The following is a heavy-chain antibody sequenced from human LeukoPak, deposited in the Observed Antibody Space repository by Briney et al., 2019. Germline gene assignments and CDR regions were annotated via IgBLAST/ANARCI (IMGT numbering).Heavy chain of an antibody. V-gene: IGHV3-7*03. D-gene: IGHD4-11*01. CDR1: GLTFSSSW. J-gene: IGHJ5*02. CDR2: INPDGNKK. Sequence: GGSLRLSCAVSGLTFSSSWMDWVRQAPGKGLEWVASINPDGNKKYSADSVKGRFTISRDNSKNTLYLQMNSLRAEDTAVYYCASRATVTTDRFWFDPWGQGTLVTVSS. CDR3: ASRATVTTDRFWFDP.